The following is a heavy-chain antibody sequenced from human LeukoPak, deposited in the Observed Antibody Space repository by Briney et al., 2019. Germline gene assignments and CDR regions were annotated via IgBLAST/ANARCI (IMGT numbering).Heavy chain of an antibody. D-gene: IGHD3-22*01. J-gene: IGHJ4*02. CDR2: IYYSGST. CDR1: GGSISSYY. V-gene: IGHV4-39*07. Sequence: PSETLSLTCTVSGGSISSYYWGWIRQPPGKGLEWIGSIYYSGSTYYNPSLKSRVTISVDTSKNQFSLKLSSVTAADTAVYYCARDVGLRVFYYDSSGYNDYWGQGTLVTVSS. CDR3: ARDVGLRVFYYDSSGYNDY.